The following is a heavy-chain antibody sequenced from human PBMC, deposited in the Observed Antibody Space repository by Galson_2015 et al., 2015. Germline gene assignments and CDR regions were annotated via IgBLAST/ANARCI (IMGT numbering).Heavy chain of an antibody. CDR2: ISSNGVST. V-gene: IGHV3-64*02. CDR1: GFTSSSYG. Sequence: SLRLSCAASGFTSSSYGMHWVRQAPGKGLEYISAISSNGVSTYYADSVKGRFTISRDNSQNTLFLQMDSLRAEDMAVYYCARGPPGSYYYYMDVWGKGTTVTVSS. D-gene: IGHD7-27*01. CDR3: ARGPPGSYYYYMDV. J-gene: IGHJ6*03.